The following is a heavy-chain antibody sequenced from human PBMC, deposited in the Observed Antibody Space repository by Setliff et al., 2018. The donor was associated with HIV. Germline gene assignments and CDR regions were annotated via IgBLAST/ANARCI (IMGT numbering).Heavy chain of an antibody. CDR2: IYYSGTT. CDR1: GGSISSSSYY. V-gene: IGHV4-39*07. Sequence: SETLSLTCTVSGGSISSSSYYWGWIRQPPGKGLEWIGSIYYSGTTYYNPSLKSRIIISVDTSKNQFSLKVNSVTAADTAVYYCASPKERYYYGSGTNVREYYGMDVWGQGTTVTVSS. CDR3: ASPKERYYYGSGTNVREYYGMDV. J-gene: IGHJ6*02. D-gene: IGHD3-10*01.